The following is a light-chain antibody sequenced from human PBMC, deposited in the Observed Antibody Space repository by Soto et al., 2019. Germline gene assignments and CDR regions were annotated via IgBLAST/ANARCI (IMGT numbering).Light chain of an antibody. CDR3: QQDYNLPIT. J-gene: IGKJ5*01. Sequence: VMSPSPYTLSVSTGERATLSCRASETVRSNLAWYQQKPGQAPRLLIYAASTRATGIPARFIGNGSGTEFTLTISSLQSEDFAVYYCQQDYNLPITFGQGTRLEIK. CDR2: AAS. V-gene: IGKV3D-15*02. CDR1: ETVRSN.